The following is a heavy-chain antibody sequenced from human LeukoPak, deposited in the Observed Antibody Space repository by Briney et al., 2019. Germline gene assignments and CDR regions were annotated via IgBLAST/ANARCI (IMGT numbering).Heavy chain of an antibody. CDR3: ARGRLAVAGQGNWLDP. CDR1: GGSFSGYY. D-gene: IGHD6-19*01. J-gene: IGHJ5*02. V-gene: IGHV4-34*01. CDR2: INHSGST. Sequence: SETLSLTCAVYGGSFSGYYWSWIRQPPGKGLEWIGEINHSGSTNYNPSLKSRVTISVDTSKNQFSLKLSSVTAADTAVYYCARGRLAVAGQGNWLDPWGQGTLVTVSS.